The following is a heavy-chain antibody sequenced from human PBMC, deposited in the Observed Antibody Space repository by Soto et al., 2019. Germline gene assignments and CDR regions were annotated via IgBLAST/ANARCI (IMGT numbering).Heavy chain of an antibody. CDR1: GFTFSSYW. J-gene: IGHJ4*02. CDR3: VRVAYGDLGG. D-gene: IGHD4-17*01. V-gene: IGHV3-74*01. CDR2: IKSDGSDT. Sequence: VQLVESGGGLVQPGGSLRLSCAASGFTFSSYWMHWVRQAPGKGLVWVSRIKSDGSDTSYADSVKGRFTISRVNAKNTLYLQMSSLRAEDTAVYYCVRVAYGDLGGWGQGTLVTVSS.